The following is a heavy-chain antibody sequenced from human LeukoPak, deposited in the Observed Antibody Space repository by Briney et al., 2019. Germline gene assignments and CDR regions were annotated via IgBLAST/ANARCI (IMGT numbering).Heavy chain of an antibody. J-gene: IGHJ4*02. CDR2: IFPSGGEI. D-gene: IGHD2-8*02. V-gene: IGHV3-23*01. CDR1: GFTFSSSN. CDR3: ATYRQVLLPFES. Sequence: PGGSLRLSCAASGFTFSSSNMNWVRQAPGKGLEWVSSIFPSGGEIHYADSVRGRFTISRDNSKSTLSLQMNSLRAEDTAIYYCATYRQVLLPFESWGQGTLVAVSS.